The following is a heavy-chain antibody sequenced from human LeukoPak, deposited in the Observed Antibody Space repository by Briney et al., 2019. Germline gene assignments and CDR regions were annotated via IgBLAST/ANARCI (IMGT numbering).Heavy chain of an antibody. CDR1: GFTFDDYG. J-gene: IGHJ4*02. D-gene: IGHD3-3*01. CDR3: ARAPRYDFWSGSSWNYFDY. V-gene: IGHV3-20*04. CDR2: INWNGGST. Sequence: GESLKISCAASGFTFDDYGMSWVRQAPGKGLEWVSGINWNGGSTGYADSVKGRFTISRDNAKNSLYLQMNSLRAEDTALYYCARAPRYDFWSGSSWNYFDYWGQGTLVTVSP.